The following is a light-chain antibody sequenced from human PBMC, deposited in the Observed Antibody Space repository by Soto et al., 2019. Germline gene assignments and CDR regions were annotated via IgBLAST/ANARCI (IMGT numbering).Light chain of an antibody. Sequence: EIVLTQSPGTLSLSPGERATLSCRASQSVSSGYLAWYQQKPGQAPRLLIYGASSRATGIPDRFSGSGSGTDFTLTINRLEPEDFAVYYCQQYSSSPATFGQGTKVDI. CDR2: GAS. V-gene: IGKV3-20*01. J-gene: IGKJ1*01. CDR1: QSVSSGY. CDR3: QQYSSSPAT.